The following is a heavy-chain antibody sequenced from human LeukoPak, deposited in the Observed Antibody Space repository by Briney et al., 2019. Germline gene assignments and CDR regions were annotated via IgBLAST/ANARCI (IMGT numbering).Heavy chain of an antibody. Sequence: ASVKVSCKASGYTFSNYGITWVRQAPGQGLEWMGWITTDNGNTNYAQNLQGRVTMTTDTSTSTAYMELRSLRSDDTAVYYCARGLGSTSLHWGQGTLVTVSS. CDR3: ARGLGSTSLH. J-gene: IGHJ4*02. CDR2: ITTDNGNT. V-gene: IGHV1-18*01. CDR1: GYTFSNYG. D-gene: IGHD2-2*03.